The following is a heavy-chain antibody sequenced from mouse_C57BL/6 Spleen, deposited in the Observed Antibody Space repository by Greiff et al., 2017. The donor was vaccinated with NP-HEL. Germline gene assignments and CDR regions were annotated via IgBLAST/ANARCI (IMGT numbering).Heavy chain of an antibody. CDR2: INPNYGTT. Sequence: EVKLQQSGPELVKPGASVKISCKASGYSFTDYNMNWVKQSNGKSLEWIGVINPNYGTTSYNQKFKGKATLTVDQSSSTAYMQLNSLTSEDSAVYYCARGDYYYGSSYEEYYAMDYWGQGTSVTVSS. J-gene: IGHJ4*01. CDR3: ARGDYYYGSSYEEYYAMDY. CDR1: GYSFTDYN. D-gene: IGHD1-1*01. V-gene: IGHV1-39*01.